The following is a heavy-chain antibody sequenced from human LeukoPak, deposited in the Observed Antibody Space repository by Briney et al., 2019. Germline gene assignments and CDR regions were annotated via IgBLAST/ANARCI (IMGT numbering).Heavy chain of an antibody. CDR2: IYSGGST. J-gene: IGHJ4*02. V-gene: IGHV3-53*01. Sequence: AGGSLRLSCAASGFTFSSNYMSWVRQAPGKGLEWVSVIYSGGSTYYADSVKGRFTISRDNSKNTLYLQMNSLRAEDTAVYYCARGWELLAGDYFDYWGQGTLVTVSS. CDR3: ARGWELLAGDYFDY. CDR1: GFTFSSNY. D-gene: IGHD1-26*01.